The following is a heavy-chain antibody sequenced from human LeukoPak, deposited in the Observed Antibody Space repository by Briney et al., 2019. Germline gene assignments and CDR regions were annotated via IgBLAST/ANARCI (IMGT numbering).Heavy chain of an antibody. CDR3: ASLASCGGDCYSGWFDP. V-gene: IGHV4-39*01. Sequence: SETLSLTCTVSGGSISSTSYYWGWVRLSPGKGPEWIGSIYYSGSTYYNPSLKSRVTISVDTSKNQFSLKLSSVTAADTAVYYCASLASCGGDCYSGWFDPWGQGTLVTVSS. CDR1: GGSISSTSYY. D-gene: IGHD2-21*02. J-gene: IGHJ5*02. CDR2: IYYSGST.